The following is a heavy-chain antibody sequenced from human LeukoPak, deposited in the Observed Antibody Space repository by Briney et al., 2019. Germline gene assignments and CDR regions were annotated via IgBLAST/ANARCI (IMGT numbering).Heavy chain of an antibody. CDR3: TTDEGYCSSTSCYKGYYYGMDV. CDR1: GFTFSSFA. CDR2: VKQDGSEK. D-gene: IGHD2-2*02. J-gene: IGHJ6*02. Sequence: PGGSLRLSCAASGFTFSSFAMTWVRQAPGKGLEWVANVKQDGSEKYYVDSVKGRFTISRDNAKNSLYLQMNSLRAEDTAVYYCTTDEGYCSSTSCYKGYYYGMDVWGQGTTVTVSS. V-gene: IGHV3-7*01.